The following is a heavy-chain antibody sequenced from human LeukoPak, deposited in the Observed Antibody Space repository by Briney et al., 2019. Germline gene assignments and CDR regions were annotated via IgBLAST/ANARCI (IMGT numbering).Heavy chain of an antibody. V-gene: IGHV3-15*01. CDR3: TTYFPWFDP. Sequence: GGSLRLSCAASGLIFSNVWMSWVRQAPGKGLEWVGRIKSKTDGGATDYAAPVKGRFTISRDDSKNTLYLQMNSLKTEDTAVYYCTTYFPWFDPWGQGALVTVSS. CDR1: GLIFSNVW. J-gene: IGHJ5*02. D-gene: IGHD3-9*01. CDR2: IKSKTDGGAT.